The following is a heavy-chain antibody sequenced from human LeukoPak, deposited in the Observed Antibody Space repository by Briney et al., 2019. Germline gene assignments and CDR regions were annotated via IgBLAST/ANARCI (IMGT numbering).Heavy chain of an antibody. V-gene: IGHV1-69*13. J-gene: IGHJ4*02. CDR2: IVPIFGTA. CDR3: ARVGISGYSSSWDYYFDY. D-gene: IGHD6-13*01. CDR1: GGTFSSYA. Sequence: SVKVSCKASGGTFSSYAISWVRQAPGQGLEWMGGIVPIFGTANYAQKFQGRVTITADESTSTAYMELSSLRSEDTAVYYCARVGISGYSSSWDYYFDYWGQGTLVTVSS.